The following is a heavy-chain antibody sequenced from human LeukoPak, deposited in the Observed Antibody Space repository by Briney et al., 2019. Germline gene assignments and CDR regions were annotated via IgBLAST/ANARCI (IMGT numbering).Heavy chain of an antibody. CDR2: VYYSGST. CDR3: ARHSASPPYSYFDY. V-gene: IGHV4-39*01. CDR1: GGSLSSGTYY. J-gene: IGHJ4*02. Sequence: SETLSLTCTVSGGSLSSGTYYWGWIRQPPGKGLEWIGSVYYSGSTYYNPSLKSRVTISVDTSKNQFSLKLNSVTALDTAVYYCARHSASPPYSYFDYWGQGTLVTASA. D-gene: IGHD2-15*01.